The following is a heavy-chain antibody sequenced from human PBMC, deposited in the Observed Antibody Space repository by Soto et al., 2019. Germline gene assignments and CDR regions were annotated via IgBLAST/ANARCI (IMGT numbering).Heavy chain of an antibody. CDR1: GGTFSSYA. D-gene: IGHD2-8*01. CDR2: IIPIFGTA. CDR3: ARGRGGYCTNGVCYAFDY. Sequence: SVKVSCKASGGTFSSYAISWVRQAPGQGLEWMGGIIPIFGTANYAQKFQGRVTITADESTSTAYMELSSLRSEDTAVYYCARGRGGYCTNGVCYAFDYWGKGTLRTVSS. J-gene: IGHJ4*02. V-gene: IGHV1-69*13.